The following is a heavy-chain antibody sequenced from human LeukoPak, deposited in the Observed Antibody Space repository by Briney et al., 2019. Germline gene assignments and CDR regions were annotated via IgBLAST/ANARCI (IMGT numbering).Heavy chain of an antibody. Sequence: PGGSLRLSCAASGFTFSTYAMNWVRQAPGKGLEWLSGISGNGGSTSHADSLKGRFNISRDNSKNTLYLELNGLRVEDTAVYFCARAKKGAPLPISYYYYAMDVWGQGTMVTVSS. CDR2: ISGNGGST. CDR3: ARAKKGAPLPISYYYYAMDV. V-gene: IGHV3-23*01. D-gene: IGHD1-26*01. J-gene: IGHJ6*02. CDR1: GFTFSTYA.